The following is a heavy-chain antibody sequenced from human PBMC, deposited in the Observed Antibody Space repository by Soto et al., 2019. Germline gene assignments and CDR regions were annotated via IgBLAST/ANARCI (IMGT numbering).Heavy chain of an antibody. D-gene: IGHD5-12*01. V-gene: IGHV3-9*01. CDR1: GFTFDDYA. CDR3: ARDQDLGGYDLRPMYGLDV. Sequence: LRLSCATSGFTFDDYAMHWVRQIPGKGLEWVSGINWNSETVGYADSVKGRFTISRDSAKNSLYLQMTTLRPEDTALYFCARDQDLGGYDLRPMYGLDVWGQGTTVTVSS. J-gene: IGHJ6*02. CDR2: INWNSETV.